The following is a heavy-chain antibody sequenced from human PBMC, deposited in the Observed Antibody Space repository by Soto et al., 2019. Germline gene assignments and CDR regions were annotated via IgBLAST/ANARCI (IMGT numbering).Heavy chain of an antibody. J-gene: IGHJ6*02. D-gene: IGHD2-2*01. CDR2: IYYSGST. CDR3: ARDAPVGYCSSTSCYDWYYGMDV. V-gene: IGHV4-59*01. Sequence: SETLSLTCTVSGGSISSYYWSWIRQPPGKGLEWIVYIYYSGSTNYNPSLKSRVTISVDTSKNQFSLKLSSVTAADTAVYYCARDAPVGYCSSTSCYDWYYGMDVWGQGTTVTVSS. CDR1: GGSISSYY.